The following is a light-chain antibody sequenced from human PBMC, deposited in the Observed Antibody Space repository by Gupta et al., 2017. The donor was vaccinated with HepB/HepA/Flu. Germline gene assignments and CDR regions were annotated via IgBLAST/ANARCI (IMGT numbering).Light chain of an antibody. CDR3: QHYSNWPPYT. J-gene: IGKJ2*01. V-gene: IGKV3-15*01. CDR1: QSVSSN. Sequence: EIVMTQSPATLSVSPGERATLSCRASQSVSSNLAWYQQKPGHPPRLLIYGAYTRATGIPARFSGSGSGTEFTLTISSLQSEDFAVYYCQHYSNWPPYTFGRGTKLEIK. CDR2: GAY.